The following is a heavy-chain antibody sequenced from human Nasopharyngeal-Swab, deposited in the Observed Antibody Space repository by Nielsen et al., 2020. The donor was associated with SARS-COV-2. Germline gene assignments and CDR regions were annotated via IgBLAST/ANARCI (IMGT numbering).Heavy chain of an antibody. D-gene: IGHD3-22*01. CDR3: ARDSLGTYYHYFDY. CDR2: IYYSGST. J-gene: IGHJ4*02. V-gene: IGHV4-30-4*01. CDR1: GGSISSGDYY. Sequence: LRLSCTVSGGSISSGDYYWSWIRQPPGKGLEWIGYIYYSGSTYYNPSLKSRVTISVDTSKSQFSLKLSSVTAADTAVYYCARDSLGTYYHYFDYWGQGTLVTVSS.